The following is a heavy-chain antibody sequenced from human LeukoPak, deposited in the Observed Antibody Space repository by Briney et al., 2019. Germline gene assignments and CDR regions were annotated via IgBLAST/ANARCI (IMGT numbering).Heavy chain of an antibody. CDR3: ARRRCSGGSCYSAYHFDY. J-gene: IGHJ4*02. Sequence: NLGESLKISCKGSGYSFTSYWIGWVRQMPGKGLEWMGIIYPGDSDTRYSPSFQGQVTISADKSISTAYLQWSSLKASDTAMYYCARRRCSGGSCYSAYHFDYWGQGTLVTVSS. V-gene: IGHV5-51*01. CDR2: IYPGDSDT. CDR1: GYSFTSYW. D-gene: IGHD2-15*01.